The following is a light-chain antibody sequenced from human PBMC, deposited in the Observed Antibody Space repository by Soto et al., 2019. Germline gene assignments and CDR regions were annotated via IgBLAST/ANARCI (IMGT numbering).Light chain of an antibody. Sequence: QSVMTQPPSVSGAPGRRVTMSCTGSSSNIGAGYDVHWYQQLPGTAPKLLIYGNTNRPSGVPDRFSGSKSGTSASLAITGLQAEDEADYYWQSYDDSLSGPFYVFGTGTKLTVL. CDR3: QSYDDSLSGPFYV. V-gene: IGLV1-40*01. CDR2: GNT. CDR1: SSNIGAGYD. J-gene: IGLJ1*01.